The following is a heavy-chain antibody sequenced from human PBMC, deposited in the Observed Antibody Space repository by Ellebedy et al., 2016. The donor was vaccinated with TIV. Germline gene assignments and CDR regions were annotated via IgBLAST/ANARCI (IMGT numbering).Heavy chain of an antibody. J-gene: IGHJ5*02. D-gene: IGHD3-10*01. CDR3: ARELGESNNWFDP. Sequence: MPSETLSLTCTVSGGSVSSGSYYWSWIRQPPGKGLEWIGYIYYSGSTNYNPSLKSRVTITVDTSKNQFSLKLSSVTAADTAVYYCARELGESNNWFDPWGQGTLVTVSS. V-gene: IGHV4-61*01. CDR1: GGSVSSGSYY. CDR2: IYYSGST.